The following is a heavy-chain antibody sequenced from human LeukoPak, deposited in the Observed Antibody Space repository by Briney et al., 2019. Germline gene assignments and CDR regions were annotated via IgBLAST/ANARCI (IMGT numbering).Heavy chain of an antibody. V-gene: IGHV3-7*01. CDR2: IKQDGSEK. Sequence: GGSLRLSCAASGFTFSSYWMSWVRQAPGKGLEWVADIKQDGSEKNYVDSVKGRFTISRDNAKNSLYLQMNSLRAEDTAVYYCARDPWYCSSISCYPRGYFDYWGQGTLVTVSS. CDR1: GFTFSSYW. D-gene: IGHD2-2*01. CDR3: ARDPWYCSSISCYPRGYFDY. J-gene: IGHJ4*02.